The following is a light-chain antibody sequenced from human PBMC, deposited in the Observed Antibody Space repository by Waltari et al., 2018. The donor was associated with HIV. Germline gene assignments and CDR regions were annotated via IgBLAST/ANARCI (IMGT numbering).Light chain of an antibody. J-gene: IGLJ2*01. CDR3: SSYASTRSLI. Sequence: QSALTQPASVSGSPGQSITISCTGTNIHIGTYTYVSWYQQHPGTAPKLIIYEVTNRPSGVSTRFSGSKSGNTASLIISGLQAEDEADYFCSSYASTRSLIFGGGTELTVL. CDR1: NIHIGTYTY. V-gene: IGLV2-14*03. CDR2: EVT.